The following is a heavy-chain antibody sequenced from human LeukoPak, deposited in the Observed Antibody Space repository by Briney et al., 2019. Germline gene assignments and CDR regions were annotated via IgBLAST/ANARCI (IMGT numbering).Heavy chain of an antibody. CDR1: GGSVTTYH. Sequence: SETLSLTCAVSGGSVTTYHWTWIRQPPGKGLEWIGHIHYSGGADYNPSLKSRVTISVDKSKNQFSLKLSSVTAADTAVYYCARDLADGYFDYWGQGTLVTVSS. CDR3: ARDLADGYFDY. D-gene: IGHD5-24*01. V-gene: IGHV4-59*02. J-gene: IGHJ4*02. CDR2: IHYSGGA.